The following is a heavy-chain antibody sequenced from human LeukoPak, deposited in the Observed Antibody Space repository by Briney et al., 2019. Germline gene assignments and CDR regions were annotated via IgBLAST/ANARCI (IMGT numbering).Heavy chain of an antibody. V-gene: IGHV1-46*01. CDR3: AAPGASGFVGNFWSGPLDF. D-gene: IGHD3-3*01. CDR2: INPSAGST. CDR1: GYTFTSHY. J-gene: IGHJ4*02. Sequence: GASVKVSCRASGYTFTSHYIHWVRQAPGQGLEWVGIINPSAGSTSFPQKFQGRVTMTRDTSTSTVYMELSSLRSEDTAVYYCAAPGASGFVGNFWSGPLDFWGQGTLVTVSS.